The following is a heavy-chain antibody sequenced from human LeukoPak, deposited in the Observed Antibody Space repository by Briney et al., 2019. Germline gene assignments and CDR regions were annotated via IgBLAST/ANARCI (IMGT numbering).Heavy chain of an antibody. CDR2: INPSGGST. J-gene: IGHJ5*02. CDR1: GYTFTSYY. V-gene: IGHV1-46*01. CDR3: ADSVPAAPMGFDP. D-gene: IGHD2-2*01. Sequence: GASVKVSCKASGYTFTSYYMHWVRQAPGQGLEWMGIINPSGGSTSYAQKFQGRVTMTRDTSTSTVYMELSSLRSEDTAVYYCADSVPAAPMGFDPWGQGTLVTVSS.